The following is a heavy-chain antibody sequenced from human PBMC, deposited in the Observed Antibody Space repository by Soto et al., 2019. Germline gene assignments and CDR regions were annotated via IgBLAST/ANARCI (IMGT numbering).Heavy chain of an antibody. J-gene: IGHJ2*01. CDR2: ISGSGGST. CDR1: GFTFSSYA. Sequence: EVQLLESGGGLVQPGGSLRLSCAASGFTFSSYAMSWVRQAPGKGLEWVSAISGSGGSTYYADSVKGRFTISRDNSKNTLYLQMNSLRAEDTAVYYCAKALGGAYYDFWSGYYTNWYFDLWGRGTLVTVSS. D-gene: IGHD3-3*01. V-gene: IGHV3-23*01. CDR3: AKALGGAYYDFWSGYYTNWYFDL.